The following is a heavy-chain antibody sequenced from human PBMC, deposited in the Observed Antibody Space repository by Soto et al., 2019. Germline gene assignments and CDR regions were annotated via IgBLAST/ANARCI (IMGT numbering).Heavy chain of an antibody. CDR1: RGAFSSYA. CDR3: ARGRWLQPFDY. D-gene: IGHD5-12*01. V-gene: IGHV1-69*13. CDR2: IIPIFGTA. J-gene: IGHJ4*02. Sequence: SGKGSCKGFRGAFSSYAISWVRQAPGQGLEWMGGIIPIFGTANYAQKFQGRVTINADESTSTAYMELSSLRSEDTAVYYCARGRWLQPFDYWGQGTLVPVSS.